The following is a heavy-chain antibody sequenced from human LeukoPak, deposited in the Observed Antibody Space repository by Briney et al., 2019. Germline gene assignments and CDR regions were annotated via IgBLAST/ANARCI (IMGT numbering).Heavy chain of an antibody. V-gene: IGHV4-59*01. CDR3: ARGLRQLVRSWHY. CDR2: VDHTGSA. D-gene: IGHD6-6*01. CDR1: DDSITMYY. Sequence: SETLSLTCSVSDDSITMYYWTWIRQPPGKGLEWIGYVDHTGSANFNPSLNGRVSISRDTTKNLFSLRLRSVTAADTAVYYCARGLRQLVRSWHYWGQGTLVTVSS. J-gene: IGHJ4*02.